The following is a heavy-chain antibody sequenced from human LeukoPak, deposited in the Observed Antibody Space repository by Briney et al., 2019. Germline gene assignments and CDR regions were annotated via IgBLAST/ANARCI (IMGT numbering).Heavy chain of an antibody. D-gene: IGHD7-27*01. CDR2: IKQDGSEK. V-gene: IGHV3-7*01. CDR1: GFTFSSYW. J-gene: IGHJ3*02. Sequence: GGSLRLSCAASGFTFSSYWMSWVRQAPGKGLEWVANIKQDGSEKYYVDPVKGRFTISRDNAKNSLYLQMNSLRAEDTAVYYCARDLTGELDAFDIWGQGTMVTVSS. CDR3: ARDLTGELDAFDI.